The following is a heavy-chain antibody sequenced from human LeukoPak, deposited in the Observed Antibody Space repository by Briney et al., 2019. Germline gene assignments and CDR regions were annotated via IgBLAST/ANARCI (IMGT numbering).Heavy chain of an antibody. CDR3: ARADIVVVVAASRGNYYYGMDV. CDR1: GYTFTSYD. Sequence: ASVKVSCKASGYTFTSYDINWVRQATGQGLEWMGWMNPNSGNTGYAQKFHGRVTMTRNTSISTAYMELSSLRSEDTAVYYCARADIVVVVAASRGNYYYGMDVWGQGTTVTVSS. CDR2: MNPNSGNT. J-gene: IGHJ6*02. D-gene: IGHD2-15*01. V-gene: IGHV1-8*01.